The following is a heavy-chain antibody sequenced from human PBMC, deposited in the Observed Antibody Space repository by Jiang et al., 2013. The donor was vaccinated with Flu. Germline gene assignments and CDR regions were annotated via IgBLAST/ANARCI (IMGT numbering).Heavy chain of an antibody. V-gene: IGHV1-18*01. CDR3: ARDHGGNFDY. J-gene: IGHJ4*02. D-gene: IGHD4-23*01. Sequence: AQKLQGRVTMTTDTSTSTAYMELRSLRSDDTAVYYCARDHGGNFDYWGQGTLVTVSS.